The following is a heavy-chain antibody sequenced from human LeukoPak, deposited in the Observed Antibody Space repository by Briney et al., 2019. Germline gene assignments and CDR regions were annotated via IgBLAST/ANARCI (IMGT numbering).Heavy chain of an antibody. CDR3: AKDGAWLRFDD. J-gene: IGHJ4*02. CDR2: ISSSGSTI. Sequence: GGSLRLSCAASGFTFSSYEMNWVRQAPGKGGEWVSYISSSGSTIYYAYSVKGRFTISRHDSKNTLYLQMNNLRAEDTAVYYCAKDGAWLRFDDWGQGILVTVSS. CDR1: GFTFSSYE. V-gene: IGHV3-48*03. D-gene: IGHD5-12*01.